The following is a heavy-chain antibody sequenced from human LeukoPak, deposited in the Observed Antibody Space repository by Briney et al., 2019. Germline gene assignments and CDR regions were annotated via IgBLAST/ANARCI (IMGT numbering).Heavy chain of an antibody. CDR1: GGSISSYY. CDR2: IYYSGST. J-gene: IGHJ3*02. Sequence: SETLSLTCTVSGGSISSYYWSWIRQPPGKGLEWIGYIYYSGSTNYNPSLKSRVTISVDTSKNQFSLKLSSVTAADTAVYYCARDALWFGGGDAFDIWGQGTMVTVSS. CDR3: ARDALWFGGGDAFDI. V-gene: IGHV4-59*01. D-gene: IGHD3-10*01.